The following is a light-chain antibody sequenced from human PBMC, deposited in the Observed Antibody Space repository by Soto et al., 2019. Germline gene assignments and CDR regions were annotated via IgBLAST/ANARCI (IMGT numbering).Light chain of an antibody. CDR1: QTVSGNY. Sequence: PVDRATLSCRASQTVSGNYLAWYHQKPGQAPRLLIHSASSRATGIPDRFSASGTGTDFTLTISRLEPEDFAVYYCQQYNDWWTFGQGTKVDIK. CDR3: QQYNDWWT. J-gene: IGKJ1*01. V-gene: IGKV3-20*01. CDR2: SAS.